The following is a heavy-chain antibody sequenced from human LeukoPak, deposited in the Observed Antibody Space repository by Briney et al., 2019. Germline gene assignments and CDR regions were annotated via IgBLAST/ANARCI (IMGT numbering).Heavy chain of an antibody. J-gene: IGHJ3*02. CDR3: ARDRAVTDAFDI. CDR1: GGTLSSYA. D-gene: IGHD4-17*01. Sequence: GASVKVSCKAAGGTLSSYAISWVRQAPGQGLEWMGGIIPIFGTANYAQKFQGRVTITTDESTSTAYMELSSLRSEDTAVYYCARDRAVTDAFDIWGQGTMVTVSS. V-gene: IGHV1-69*05. CDR2: IIPIFGTA.